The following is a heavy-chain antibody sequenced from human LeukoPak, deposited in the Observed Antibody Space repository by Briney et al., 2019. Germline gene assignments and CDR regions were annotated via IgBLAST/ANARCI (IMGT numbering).Heavy chain of an antibody. J-gene: IGHJ3*02. V-gene: IGHV3-74*01. CDR3: ARESYCSGGSCYSGRAFDI. CDR1: GFTFRSYW. D-gene: IGHD2-15*01. CDR2: IKTDGSST. Sequence: GGSLRLSCAASGFTFRSYWMHWLRQAPGKGLVWVSRIKTDGSSTTYADFVKGRFTISRDNDKKTLYLQMNSLRAEDTAVYYCARESYCSGGSCYSGRAFDIWGQGTMVTVSS.